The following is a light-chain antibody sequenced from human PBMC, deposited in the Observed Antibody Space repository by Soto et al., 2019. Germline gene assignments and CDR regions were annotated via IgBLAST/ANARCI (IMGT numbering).Light chain of an antibody. V-gene: IGKV3-20*01. CDR1: QSLTNSF. Sequence: EFVVTQSPVTLSLSPGERATLSCRASQSLTNSFIAWYQQRPGQAPRLLIYDTSSRASGIPDRFSGSGSGTDFTLTISRLETEDFAVFYCQQYGTSEIIFGQGTRLEIK. CDR3: QQYGTSEII. CDR2: DTS. J-gene: IGKJ5*01.